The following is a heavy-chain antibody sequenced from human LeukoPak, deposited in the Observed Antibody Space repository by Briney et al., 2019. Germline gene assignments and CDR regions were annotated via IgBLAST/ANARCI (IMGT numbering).Heavy chain of an antibody. J-gene: IGHJ4*02. CDR1: GGSISSSSYY. D-gene: IGHD3-3*01. V-gene: IGHV4-39*07. CDR2: IYYSGST. Sequence: SETLSLTCTVSGGSISSSSYYWGWIRQPPGKGLEWIGSIYYSGSTYYNPSLKSRVTISVDTSKNQFSLKLSSVTAADTAVYYCAREGDITIFGVVITSFPHYFDYWGQGTLVTVSS. CDR3: AREGDITIFGVVITSFPHYFDY.